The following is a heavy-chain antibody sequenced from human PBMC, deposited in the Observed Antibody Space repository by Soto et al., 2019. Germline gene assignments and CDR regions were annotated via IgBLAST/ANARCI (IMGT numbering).Heavy chain of an antibody. Sequence: QVQLVESGGGVVQPGRSLRLSCAASGFSFSSYGMHWVRQAPGKGLEWVAVISNDGSNKYYADSVKGRFTISRDNSKNTLYLQMNSLRAADTAVYYCAKDLGRWLLRDAFDIWGQGTMVTVSS. D-gene: IGHD1-26*01. V-gene: IGHV3-30*18. CDR3: AKDLGRWLLRDAFDI. J-gene: IGHJ3*02. CDR2: ISNDGSNK. CDR1: GFSFSSYG.